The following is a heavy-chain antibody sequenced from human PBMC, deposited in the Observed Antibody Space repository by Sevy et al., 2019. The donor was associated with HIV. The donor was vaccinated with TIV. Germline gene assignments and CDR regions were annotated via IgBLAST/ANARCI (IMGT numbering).Heavy chain of an antibody. V-gene: IGHV4-59*01. CDR3: ARSRVITGTFDY. D-gene: IGHD1-20*01. CDR2: ISYSGST. Sequence: SETLSFTCTVSGGSISGYYWSWIRQPPGKGLEWIGYISYSGSTNYNPSLKSRVTISVDTSKNEFSLKLSSVTAADTAVYYCARSRVITGTFDYRGQGTLVTVSS. CDR1: GGSISGYY. J-gene: IGHJ4*02.